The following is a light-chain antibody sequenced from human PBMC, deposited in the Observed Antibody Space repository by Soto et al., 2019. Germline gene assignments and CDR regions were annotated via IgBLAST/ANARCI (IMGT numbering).Light chain of an antibody. CDR2: EVT. CDR3: SSYTNSDTWV. CDR1: SSDVGGYNY. V-gene: IGLV2-14*01. J-gene: IGLJ3*02. Sequence: QSALTQPASVSGSPGQSITISCTGTSSDVGGYNYVSWYQQHPGQVPKLTIYEVTNRPSGVSSRFSGSKSGNTASLTISGLQAEDVADYYCSSYTNSDTWVFGGGTKLTVL.